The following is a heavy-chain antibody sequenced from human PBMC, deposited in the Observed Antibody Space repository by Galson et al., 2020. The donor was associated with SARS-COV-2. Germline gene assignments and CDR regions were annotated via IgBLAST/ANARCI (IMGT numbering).Heavy chain of an antibody. CDR2: ISSTGGHT. D-gene: IGHD3-10*01. CDR1: GFTFSTYV. CDR3: AKDVGGSSVRITAARKPDENWLDP. V-gene: IGHV3-23*01. J-gene: IGHJ5*02. Sequence: GGSLRLSCAASGFTFSTYVMTWVRLAPGRGLEWVSTISSTGGHTYYAGSVKGRFIISRDNSRSTLYLQMNSLSVEDTATYYCAKDVGGSSVRITAARKPDENWLDPWGQGTLVTVSS.